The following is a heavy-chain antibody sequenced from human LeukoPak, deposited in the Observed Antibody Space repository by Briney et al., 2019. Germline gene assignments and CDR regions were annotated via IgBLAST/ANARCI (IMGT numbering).Heavy chain of an antibody. V-gene: IGHV1-2*06. Sequence: ASVKVSCKASGYTFTGYYMHWVRQAPGQGLEWVGRINPNSGGTNYAQKFQGRVTMTRGTSISTAYMELSRLRSDDTAVYYCARDSFSMGYNWFDPWGQGTLVTVSS. J-gene: IGHJ5*02. CDR2: INPNSGGT. CDR1: GYTFTGYY. D-gene: IGHD2-2*01. CDR3: ARDSFSMGYNWFDP.